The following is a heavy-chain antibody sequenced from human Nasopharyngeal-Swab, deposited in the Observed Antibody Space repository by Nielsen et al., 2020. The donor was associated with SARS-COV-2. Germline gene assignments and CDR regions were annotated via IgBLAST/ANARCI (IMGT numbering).Heavy chain of an antibody. V-gene: IGHV4-30-2*06. CDR2: IYRSGST. D-gene: IGHD3-10*01. J-gene: IGHJ4*02. CDR3: ARENFGFDY. Sequence: SETLSLTCAVSGDSIASGGYSWTWIRQSPRRGLEWLWYIYRSGSTYYNPSLKSRVTISVDRSKNQFSLKLSSVTAADTALYYCARENFGFDYWGQGILVTVSS. CDR1: GDSIASGGYS.